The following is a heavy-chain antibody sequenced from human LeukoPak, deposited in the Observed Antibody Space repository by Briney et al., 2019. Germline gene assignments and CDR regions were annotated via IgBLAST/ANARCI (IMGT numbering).Heavy chain of an antibody. Sequence: SETLSLTCAVSGYSISSGYYWGWIRQPPGKGLEWIGSIYHSGSTYYNPSLKSRVTISVDTSKNQFSLKLSSVTAADTAVYYCAGHSGTMIVVVRLDYWGQGTLVTVSS. CDR3: AGHSGTMIVVVRLDY. CDR2: IYHSGST. D-gene: IGHD3-22*01. V-gene: IGHV4-38-2*01. CDR1: GYSISSGYY. J-gene: IGHJ4*02.